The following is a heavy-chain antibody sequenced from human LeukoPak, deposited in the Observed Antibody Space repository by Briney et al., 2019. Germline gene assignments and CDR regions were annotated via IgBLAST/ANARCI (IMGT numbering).Heavy chain of an antibody. D-gene: IGHD3-16*01. Sequence: SGGSLRLSCTGSGFSVSNFWRAWVRQAPGKGLEWVANINEDETGKYYVDSVKGRFTISRDNAKNSLFLQMNSVRVEDTAVYYCATDAFSYPNTWGQGTQVTVSS. J-gene: IGHJ5*02. CDR3: ATDAFSYPNT. V-gene: IGHV3-7*01. CDR2: INEDETGK. CDR1: GFSVSNFW.